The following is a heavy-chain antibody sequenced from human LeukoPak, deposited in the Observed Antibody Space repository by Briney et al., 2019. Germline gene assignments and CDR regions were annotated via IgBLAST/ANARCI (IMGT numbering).Heavy chain of an antibody. CDR1: GGSISSSSYY. J-gene: IGHJ4*02. CDR3: ARRTGASYYYGSGSYIY. CDR2: IYYSGST. D-gene: IGHD3-10*01. Sequence: PSETLSLTCTVSGGSISSSSYYWGWIRQPPGKGLEWIGSIYYSGSTYYNPSLKSRVTISVDTSKNQFSLKLSSVTAADTAVYYCARRTGASYYYGSGSYIYWGQGTLVTVSS. V-gene: IGHV4-39*01.